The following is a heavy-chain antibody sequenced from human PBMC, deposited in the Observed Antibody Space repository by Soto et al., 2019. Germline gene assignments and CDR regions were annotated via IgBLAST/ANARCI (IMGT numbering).Heavy chain of an antibody. D-gene: IGHD3-22*01. Sequence: QVQLVQSGAEVKKPGSSVKVSCKASGGTFSSYTISWVRQAPGQGLEWMGRIIPILGIANYAQKFQGRVTITADKSSSTAYMEPSSLRSEDTAVYYCAREVNYYDSSGTQRYYFDYWGQGTLVTVSS. CDR3: AREVNYYDSSGTQRYYFDY. CDR1: GGTFSSYT. V-gene: IGHV1-69*08. CDR2: IIPILGIA. J-gene: IGHJ4*02.